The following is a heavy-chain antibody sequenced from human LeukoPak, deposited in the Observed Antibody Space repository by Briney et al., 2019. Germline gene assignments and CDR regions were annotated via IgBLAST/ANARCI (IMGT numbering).Heavy chain of an antibody. V-gene: IGHV4-59*01. CDR3: AREVGATFDY. Sequence: SETLSLTCTVSGGSISSYYWSWFRQPPGKGLEWIGYIYYSGSTNYNPSLKSRVTISVDTSKNQFSLKLSSVTAADTAVYYCAREVGATFDYWGQGTLVTVSS. J-gene: IGHJ4*02. D-gene: IGHD1-26*01. CDR2: IYYSGST. CDR1: GGSISSYY.